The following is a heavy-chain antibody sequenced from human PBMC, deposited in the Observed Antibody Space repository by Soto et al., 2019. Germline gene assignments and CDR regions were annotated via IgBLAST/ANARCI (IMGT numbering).Heavy chain of an antibody. CDR1: SGSISSSNW. CDR2: IYHGGST. Sequence: QVQLQESGPGLVKPSGTLSLTCSVSSGSISSSNWWSWVRQPPGKGLEWIGEIYHGGSTNYNPSLKGRVTISVDKSTNQFSLRLSSVTAADTAVYYCAGGITVAGPSRDGFDIWGQGTMVTVSS. V-gene: IGHV4-4*02. J-gene: IGHJ3*02. CDR3: AGGITVAGPSRDGFDI. D-gene: IGHD6-19*01.